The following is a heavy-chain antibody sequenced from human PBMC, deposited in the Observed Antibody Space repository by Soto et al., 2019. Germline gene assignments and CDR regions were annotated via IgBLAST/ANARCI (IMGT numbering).Heavy chain of an antibody. CDR3: ARVTSDGFGQWLNPYYFDY. CDR2: IKQDGSEK. D-gene: IGHD6-19*01. Sequence: GGSLRLSCAASGFTFSSYWMSWVRQAPGKGLEWVANIKQDGSEKYYVDSVKGRLTISRDNAKNSLYLQMNSLRAEDTAVYYCARVTSDGFGQWLNPYYFDYWGQGTLGTVSS. J-gene: IGHJ4*02. CDR1: GFTFSSYW. V-gene: IGHV3-7*01.